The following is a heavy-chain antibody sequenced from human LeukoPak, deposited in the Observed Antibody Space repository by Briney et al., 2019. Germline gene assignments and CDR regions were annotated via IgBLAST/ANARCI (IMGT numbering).Heavy chain of an antibody. CDR1: GGTFSSYA. D-gene: IGHD3-10*01. CDR3: ARGTTMVRGVIYGY. V-gene: IGHV1-8*02. J-gene: IGHJ4*02. CDR2: MNPNSGNT. Sequence: GASVKVSCKASGGTFSSYAINWVRQATGQGLEWMGWMNPNSGNTGYAQKFQGRVTMTRNTSISTAYMELSSLRSEDTAVCYCARGTTMVRGVIYGYWGQGTLVTVSS.